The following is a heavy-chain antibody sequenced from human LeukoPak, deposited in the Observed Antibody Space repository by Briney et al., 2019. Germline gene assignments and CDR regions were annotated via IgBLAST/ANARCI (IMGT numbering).Heavy chain of an antibody. CDR2: ISYSGST. V-gene: IGHV4-39*01. J-gene: IGHJ3*02. CDR1: GGSISSSSYY. CDR3: ARHRTQWSNGVFDI. D-gene: IGHD2-8*01. Sequence: SEALSLTCTVSGGSISSSSYYWGWIRQPPGKGLEWIGSISYSGSTYYNPSLKSRVTISVDTSKNQFSLKLSSVTAADTAVYYCARHRTQWSNGVFDIWGQGTMVTVSS.